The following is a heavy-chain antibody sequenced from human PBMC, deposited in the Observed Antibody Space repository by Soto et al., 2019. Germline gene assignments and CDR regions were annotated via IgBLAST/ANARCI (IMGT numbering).Heavy chain of an antibody. CDR3: ARHRSDFWFDP. V-gene: IGHV4-30-4*01. Sequence: LSLTCTVSGGSISSGDYYWSWIRQPPGKGLEWIGIIYYSGSTYYNPSLKSRVTVSVDTSKNQFSLKLNSVTAADTAVYYCARHRSDFWFDPWGQGTLVTVSS. CDR2: IYYSGST. J-gene: IGHJ5*02. D-gene: IGHD2-15*01. CDR1: GGSISSGDYY.